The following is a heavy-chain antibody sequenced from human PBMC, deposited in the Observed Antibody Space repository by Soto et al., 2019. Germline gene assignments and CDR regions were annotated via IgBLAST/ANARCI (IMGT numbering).Heavy chain of an antibody. J-gene: IGHJ4*02. Sequence: EVQLVESGGGLIQPGGSLRLSCAASGFTVSSNYMSWVRQAPGKGLEWVSVIYSGGDTYCADSVKGRFTISRDNSKNTLYRQMNSLRAEDTAVYYCARNYYDSGGGFDYWGQGTLVTVSS. V-gene: IGHV3-53*01. CDR2: IYSGGDT. CDR3: ARNYYDSGGGFDY. CDR1: GFTVSSNY. D-gene: IGHD3-22*01.